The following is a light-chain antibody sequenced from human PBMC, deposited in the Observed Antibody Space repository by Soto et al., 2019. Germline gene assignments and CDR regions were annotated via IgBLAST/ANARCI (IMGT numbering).Light chain of an antibody. CDR3: RQYDSSPKT. CDR1: QSVSSSY. CDR2: GAS. Sequence: EIVMTQSPATLSVSPGERATLSCRASQSVSSSYLAWYQQKPGQAPRLLIYGASSRATGIPDRFSGSGSGTDFTLTISRLEPEDFAVYYCRQYDSSPKTFGQGTKVDIK. V-gene: IGKV3-20*01. J-gene: IGKJ1*01.